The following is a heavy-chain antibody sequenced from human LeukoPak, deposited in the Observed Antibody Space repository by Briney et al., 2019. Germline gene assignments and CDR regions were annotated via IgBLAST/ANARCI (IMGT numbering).Heavy chain of an antibody. CDR3: ARRYSTRLCYFDY. Sequence: PSETLSLTCTVSGGSISSYYWSWIRQPPGKGLEWIGYIYYSGSTNYNPSLKSQVTISVDTSKNQFSLKLSSVTAADTAVYYCARRYSTRLCYFDYWGQGTLVTVSS. CDR2: IYYSGST. CDR1: GGSISSYY. D-gene: IGHD6-13*01. J-gene: IGHJ4*02. V-gene: IGHV4-59*08.